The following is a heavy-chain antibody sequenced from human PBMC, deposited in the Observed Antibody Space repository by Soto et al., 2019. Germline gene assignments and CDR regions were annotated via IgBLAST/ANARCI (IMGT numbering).Heavy chain of an antibody. Sequence: EVQLVESGGGLVQPGGSLRLSCAASGITVSNNYMSWFRQAPGKGLEWVSAISLAGDTYYADSVKGRFTISRDNSKNTLYFQMNGLRAEDTAVYYCARGPPGSGSYTYDYWGQGTLVTVSS. D-gene: IGHD3-10*01. CDR3: ARGPPGSGSYTYDY. CDR1: GITVSNNY. V-gene: IGHV3-66*01. J-gene: IGHJ4*02. CDR2: ISLAGDT.